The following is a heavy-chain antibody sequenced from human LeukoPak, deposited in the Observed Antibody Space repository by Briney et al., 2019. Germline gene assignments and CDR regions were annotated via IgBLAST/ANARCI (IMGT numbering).Heavy chain of an antibody. V-gene: IGHV3-30-3*01. Sequence: HAGRSLRLSCVASGFTFSGYAMHWVRQAPGKGLEWVALISYDGSNKYYADSVKGRFTISRDNSNNTLYLQMNSLSAEDTAVYCCARGGVYSSGSYYLYHFDYWGQGTLVTVSS. CDR1: GFTFSGYA. CDR2: ISYDGSNK. D-gene: IGHD6-19*01. CDR3: ARGGVYSSGSYYLYHFDY. J-gene: IGHJ4*02.